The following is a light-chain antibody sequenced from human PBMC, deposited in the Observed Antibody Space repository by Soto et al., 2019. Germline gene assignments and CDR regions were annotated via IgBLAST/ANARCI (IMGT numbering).Light chain of an antibody. CDR2: DDS. CDR1: NIGSKR. V-gene: IGLV3-21*02. Sequence: SYELTQPPSVSVAPGQTARVTCGGSNIGSKRVHWYQQRPGQAPVVVVYDDSGRPSGIPERFSGSNSGHTATLTISRVEAEDEADYYCQVWNSGDDHVLFGRGTQLTVL. CDR3: QVWNSGDDHVL. J-gene: IGLJ2*01.